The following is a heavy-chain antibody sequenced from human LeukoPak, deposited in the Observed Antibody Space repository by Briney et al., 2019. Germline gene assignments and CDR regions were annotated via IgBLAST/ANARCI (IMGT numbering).Heavy chain of an antibody. J-gene: IGHJ4*01. D-gene: IGHD6-19*01. Sequence: SETLSLTCTVSGVSTTNGIYYWAWLRPPPGKGLEWIGSVHNVGSTYYNLSLRSRVTMSIDTSKNQFSLRLNSVTAADTAVYYCARHAEYNSGWHFYLDHWGQGILVTVSS. CDR3: ARHAEYNSGWHFYLDH. CDR1: GVSTTNGIYY. CDR2: VHNVGST. V-gene: IGHV4-39*01.